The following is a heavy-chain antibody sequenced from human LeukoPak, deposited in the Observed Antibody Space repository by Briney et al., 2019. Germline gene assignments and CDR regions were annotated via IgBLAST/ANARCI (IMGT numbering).Heavy chain of an antibody. CDR3: TRGSYYDSSGYSGVRLFDY. Sequence: ASVKVSCKASGYTFTGYYIHWVRRAPGQGLEWMGWINPNSGGTNYAQKFQGRVTMTSDTSISTAYMELSRLRSDDTALYYCTRGSYYDSSGYSGVRLFDYWGQGTPVTVPS. CDR2: INPNSGGT. CDR1: GYTFTGYY. V-gene: IGHV1-2*02. J-gene: IGHJ4*02. D-gene: IGHD3-22*01.